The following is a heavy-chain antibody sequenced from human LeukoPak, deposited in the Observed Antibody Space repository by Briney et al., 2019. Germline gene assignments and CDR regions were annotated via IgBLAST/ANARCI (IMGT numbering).Heavy chain of an antibody. CDR2: INPNSGGT. V-gene: IGHV1-2*02. Sequence: ASVKVSCKASGGTFSSYAISGVRQAPGQGLEWMGWINPNSGGTTYAQKFQGRVTMTRDTSISTAYMELRGLRSDDTAVYYCARERRYYGSGSYYWRSGEWFDPWGQGTLVTVSS. J-gene: IGHJ5*02. CDR3: ARERRYYGSGSYYWRSGEWFDP. CDR1: GGTFSSYA. D-gene: IGHD3-10*01.